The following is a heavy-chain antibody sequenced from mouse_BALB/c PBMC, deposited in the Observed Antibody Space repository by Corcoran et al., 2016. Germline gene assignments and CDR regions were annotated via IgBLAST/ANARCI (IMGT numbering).Heavy chain of an antibody. CDR2: IDPANGNT. CDR3: ARAVYFDV. D-gene: IGHD3-3*01. J-gene: IGHJ1*01. Sequence: EVQLQQSGAERVKPGASVKLSCTASGFNIKDTYMHWVKQRPEQGLEWIGRIDPANGNTIYDPKFQGKASITADTSSNTAYLQLSSLTSEDTAVYYCARAVYFDVWGAGTTVTVSS. CDR1: GFNIKDTY. V-gene: IGHV14-3*02.